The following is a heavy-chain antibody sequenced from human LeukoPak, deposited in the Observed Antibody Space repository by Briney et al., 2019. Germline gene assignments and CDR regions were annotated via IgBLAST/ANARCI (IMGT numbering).Heavy chain of an antibody. D-gene: IGHD2-15*01. CDR3: ATSLTGYCSGGSCYYQPFDY. J-gene: IGHJ4*02. Sequence: GSSVKVSCKASGGTFSSYAISWVRQAPGQGLEWMGGIIPISGTANYAQKFQGRVTITADKSTSTAYMELSSLRSEDTAVYYCATSLTGYCSGGSCYYQPFDYWGQGTLATVSS. V-gene: IGHV1-69*06. CDR1: GGTFSSYA. CDR2: IIPISGTA.